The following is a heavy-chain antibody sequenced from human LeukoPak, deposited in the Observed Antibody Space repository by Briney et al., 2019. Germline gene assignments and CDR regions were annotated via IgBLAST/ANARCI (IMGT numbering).Heavy chain of an antibody. V-gene: IGHV4-39*01. D-gene: IGHD5-24*01. CDR2: IYYSGST. CDR3: ASSRGDGYNSPNFDY. Sequence: SETLSLTCTVSGGSISSSSYYWGWIRQPPGKGLEWIGSIYYSGSTYYNPSLKSRVTISVDTSKNQFSLKLSSVTAADTAVYYCASSRGDGYNSPNFDYWGQGTLVTVSS. J-gene: IGHJ4*02. CDR1: GGSISSSSYY.